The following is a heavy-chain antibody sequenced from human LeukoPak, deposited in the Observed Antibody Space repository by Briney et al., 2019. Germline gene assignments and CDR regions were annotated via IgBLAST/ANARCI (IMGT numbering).Heavy chain of an antibody. CDR1: GFTVSSSY. D-gene: IGHD6-6*01. V-gene: IGHV3-23*01. CDR2: ISGSGGST. Sequence: GGSLRLSCAASGFTVSSSYMSWVRQAPGKGLEWVSAISGSGGSTYYADSVKGRFTISRDNSKNTLYLQMNSLRAEDTAVYYCAKDPLEYSSSYLFDYWGQGTLVTVSS. J-gene: IGHJ4*02. CDR3: AKDPLEYSSSYLFDY.